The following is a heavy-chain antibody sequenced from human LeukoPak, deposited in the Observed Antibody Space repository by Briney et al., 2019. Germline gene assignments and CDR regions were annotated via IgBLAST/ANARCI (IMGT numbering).Heavy chain of an antibody. V-gene: IGHV3-11*06. D-gene: IGHD5-12*01. J-gene: IGHJ4*02. Sequence: NSGGSLRLSCAASGFTFSDYYMSWIRQAPGKGLEWVSYISSSSSYTNYADSVKGRFTISRDNAKNSLYLQMNGLRAEDTAVYYCTRGVATKPIDYWGQGTLVTVSS. CDR3: TRGVATKPIDY. CDR1: GFTFSDYY. CDR2: ISSSSSYT.